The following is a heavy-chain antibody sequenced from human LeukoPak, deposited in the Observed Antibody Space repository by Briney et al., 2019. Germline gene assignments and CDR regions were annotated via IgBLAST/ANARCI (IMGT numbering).Heavy chain of an antibody. Sequence: PGGSLRLSCAASGFSFSDYNMHWVRQAPGKGLEWMAVISYNGINEYYADSVKGRFTISRDNSKNTVYLQINSLRAEDTAVYYCARGRRYSSGWYYFDYWGQGTLVAVSS. CDR3: ARGRRYSSGWYYFDY. J-gene: IGHJ4*02. D-gene: IGHD6-19*01. V-gene: IGHV3-30*03. CDR2: ISYNGINE. CDR1: GFSFSDYN.